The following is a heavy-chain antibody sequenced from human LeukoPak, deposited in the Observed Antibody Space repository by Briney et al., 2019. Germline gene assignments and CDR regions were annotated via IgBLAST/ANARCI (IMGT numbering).Heavy chain of an antibody. CDR3: ARDLPKGMTTVTNDDY. Sequence: ASVKVSCKASGYTFTCYYMHWVRQAPGQGLEWMGWINPNSGGTNYAQKFQGRVTMTRDRSISTAYMELSRLRSDETAVYYCARDLPKGMTTVTNDDYWGQGTLVTVSS. V-gene: IGHV1-2*02. CDR1: GYTFTCYY. D-gene: IGHD4-17*01. CDR2: INPNSGGT. J-gene: IGHJ4*02.